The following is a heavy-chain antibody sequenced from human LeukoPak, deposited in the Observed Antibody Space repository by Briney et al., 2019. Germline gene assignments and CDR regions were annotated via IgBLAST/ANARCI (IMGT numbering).Heavy chain of an antibody. D-gene: IGHD6-13*01. CDR2: ISGSGGST. Sequence: AGGSLRLSCAASGFTFSSYAMSWVRQAPGKGLEWVSAISGSGGSTYYADSVKGRFTISRDNSKNTLYLQMNSLRAEDTAVYYCAKQLRVSGGYEPLAAAGVDYWGQGTLVTVSS. J-gene: IGHJ4*02. V-gene: IGHV3-23*01. CDR1: GFTFSSYA. CDR3: AKQLRVSGGYEPLAAAGVDY.